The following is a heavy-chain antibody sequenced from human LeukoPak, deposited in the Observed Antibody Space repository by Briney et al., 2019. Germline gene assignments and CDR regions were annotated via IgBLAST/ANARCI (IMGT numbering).Heavy chain of an antibody. Sequence: GESLKISCKGSGYSFTSYWIGWGRQMPGKGLEWMGIIYPGDSDTRYGPSFQGQVTFSADKSNTTAYLQLSSLKASANAMYYCARLGTRYSSRPRDGVHVWGQGTTVTVSS. CDR1: GYSFTSYW. CDR2: IYPGDSDT. V-gene: IGHV5-51*01. D-gene: IGHD6-13*01. J-gene: IGHJ6*02. CDR3: ARLGTRYSSRPRDGVHV.